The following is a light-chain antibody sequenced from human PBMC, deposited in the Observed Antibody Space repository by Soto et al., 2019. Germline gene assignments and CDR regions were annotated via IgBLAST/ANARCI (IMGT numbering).Light chain of an antibody. CDR1: QSISRF. Sequence: DIHLTQSPSSLSASVGDRVTITCRASQSISRFVYWYQQKPGKAPKLLIYDASSLKSGVPARFSGSGSGTEFTLTISSLQPDDFATYYCQQYNTYSTFGQGTRLEIK. CDR3: QQYNTYST. CDR2: DAS. J-gene: IGKJ5*01. V-gene: IGKV1-5*01.